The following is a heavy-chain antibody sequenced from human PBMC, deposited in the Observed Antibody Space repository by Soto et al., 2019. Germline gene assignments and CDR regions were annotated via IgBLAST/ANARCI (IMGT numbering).Heavy chain of an antibody. CDR1: GFTFSSYS. CDR3: ARDRPTTAYFDY. D-gene: IGHD1-26*01. Sequence: PGGSLRLSCAASGFTFSSYSMNWVRQAPGKGLEWVSSISSSSSYIYYADSVKGRFTISRDNAKNSLYLQMNSLRAEDTAVYYCARDRPTTAYFDYWGQGTLVTVSS. V-gene: IGHV3-21*01. J-gene: IGHJ4*02. CDR2: ISSSSSYI.